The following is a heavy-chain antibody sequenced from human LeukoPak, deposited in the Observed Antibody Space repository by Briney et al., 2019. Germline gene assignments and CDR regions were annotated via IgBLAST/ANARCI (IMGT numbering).Heavy chain of an antibody. CDR3: ARQWIQNYYFDY. J-gene: IGHJ4*02. CDR1: GYTFTSYY. CDR2: INPSGGST. V-gene: IGHV1-46*01. Sequence: ASVKVSCKAPGYTFTSYYMHWVRQAPGQGLEWMGIINPSGGSTSYAQKFQGRVTMTRDTSTSTVYMELSSLRSEDTAVYYCARQWIQNYYFDYWGQGTLVTVSS. D-gene: IGHD5-18*01.